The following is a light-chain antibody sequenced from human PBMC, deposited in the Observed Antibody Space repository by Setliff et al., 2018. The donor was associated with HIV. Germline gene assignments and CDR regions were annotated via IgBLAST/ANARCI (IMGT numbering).Light chain of an antibody. CDR2: DVI. J-gene: IGLJ1*01. CDR3: CSYAGSYTYI. CDR1: SSDVGAYNY. V-gene: IGLV2-11*01. Sequence: QSALTQPRSVSGSPGQSVTISCAGSSSDVGAYNYVSWYQHHPGKAPKLMIYDVIRRPSGVPNRFSGSKSGNTASLTISGLQTEDEADYYCCSYAGSYTYIFGTGTKVTVL.